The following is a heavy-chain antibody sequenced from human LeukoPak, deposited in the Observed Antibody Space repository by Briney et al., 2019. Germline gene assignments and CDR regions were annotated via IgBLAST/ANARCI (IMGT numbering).Heavy chain of an antibody. D-gene: IGHD1-26*01. CDR1: GGSISSYY. J-gene: IGHJ3*02. V-gene: IGHV4-4*07. CDR2: IYSSGSA. CDR3: ARGLVGATWNAFDI. Sequence: SETLPLTCTVSGGSISSYYWSWIRQPAGKGLELIGRIYSSGSANYNPSLKSRVAMSVDTSKNQFSLNLSSVTAADTAVYNCARGLVGATWNAFDIWGQGTMVTVSS.